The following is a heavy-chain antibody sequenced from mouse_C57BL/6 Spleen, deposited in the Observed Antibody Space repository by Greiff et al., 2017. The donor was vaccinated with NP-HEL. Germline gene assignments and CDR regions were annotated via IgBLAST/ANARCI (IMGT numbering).Heavy chain of an antibody. D-gene: IGHD2-1*01. CDR2: INYDGSST. CDR1: GFTFSDYY. J-gene: IGHJ1*03. Sequence: EVKLVESEGGLVQPGSSMKLSCTASGFTFSDYYMAWVRQVPEKGLEWVANINYDGSSTYYLDSLKSRFIISRDNAKNILYLQMSSLKSEDTATYYCAREGNSYGNSYWYFDVWGTGTTVTVSS. CDR3: AREGNSYGNSYWYFDV. V-gene: IGHV5-16*01.